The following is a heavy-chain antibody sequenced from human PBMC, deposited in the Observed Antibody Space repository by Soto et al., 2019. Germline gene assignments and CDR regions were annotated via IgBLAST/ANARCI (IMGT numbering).Heavy chain of an antibody. V-gene: IGHV6-1*01. CDR2: TYYRSKWYN. J-gene: IGHJ5*02. D-gene: IGHD2-15*01. CDR1: GDSVSSNSAA. Sequence: SQTLSLTCAISGDSVSSNSAAWNWIRQSPSRGLEWLGRTYYRSKWYNDYAVSVKSRITINPDTSKNQFSLQLNSVTPEDTAVDYCARGSSSVVAAFNWFDPWGQGTLVTVSS. CDR3: ARGSSSVVAAFNWFDP.